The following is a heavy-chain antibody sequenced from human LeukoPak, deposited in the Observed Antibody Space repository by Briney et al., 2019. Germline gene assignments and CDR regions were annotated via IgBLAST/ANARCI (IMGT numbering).Heavy chain of an antibody. CDR2: ITASSSYL. J-gene: IGHJ4*02. CDR3: ARDSGYFDY. Sequence: PGGSLRLSCAASGFTFGSYTMNWVRQAPGKGLEWVSSITASSSYLYYADSLKGRFTISRDHAKNSLFLQMNSLRAEDTAVYYCARDSGYFDYWGQGTLVTVSS. D-gene: IGHD1-26*01. CDR1: GFTFGSYT. V-gene: IGHV3-21*01.